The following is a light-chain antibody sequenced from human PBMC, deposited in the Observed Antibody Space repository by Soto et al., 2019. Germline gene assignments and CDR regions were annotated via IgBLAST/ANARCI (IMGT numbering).Light chain of an antibody. CDR3: QQYKT. CDR2: GAS. V-gene: IGKV3-20*01. Sequence: EIVLTQSPGTLSLSPGERATLSCRASQSVSSSYLAWYQQKPGQAPRLLIYGASSRATGIPDRFSGSGSGTDFTLTISRLEPEDFAVYYCQQYKTFGQVTKVDIK. J-gene: IGKJ1*01. CDR1: QSVSSSY.